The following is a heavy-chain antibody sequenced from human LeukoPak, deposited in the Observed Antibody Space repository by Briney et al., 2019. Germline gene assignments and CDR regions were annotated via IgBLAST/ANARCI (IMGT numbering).Heavy chain of an antibody. Sequence: GGSLRLSCAASGFTFSGSAMHWVRQASGKGLEWVGRIRSKANSYATAYAASVKGRFTISRDDSKNTAHLQMNSLKTEDTAVYYCTRPNSGYDIYYYYGMDVWGQGTTVTVSS. V-gene: IGHV3-73*01. CDR3: TRPNSGYDIYYYYGMDV. D-gene: IGHD5-12*01. J-gene: IGHJ6*02. CDR2: IRSKANSYAT. CDR1: GFTFSGSA.